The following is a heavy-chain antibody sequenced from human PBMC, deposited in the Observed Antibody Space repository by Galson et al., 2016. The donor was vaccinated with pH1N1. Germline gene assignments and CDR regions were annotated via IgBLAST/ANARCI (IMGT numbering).Heavy chain of an antibody. CDR1: GGSITSHY. V-gene: IGHV4-59*11. CDR3: AKYAHMVGGIYALDV. Sequence: SETLSLTCSVSGGSITSHYWSWIRQSPGKGLEWIGYIYYTENTYYNPALQSRVTISIDSSKTLFSLKLRSVTAADTAVYYCAKYAHMVGGIYALDVWGQWTTVTVSS. D-gene: IGHD3-10*01. CDR2: IYYTENT. J-gene: IGHJ6*02.